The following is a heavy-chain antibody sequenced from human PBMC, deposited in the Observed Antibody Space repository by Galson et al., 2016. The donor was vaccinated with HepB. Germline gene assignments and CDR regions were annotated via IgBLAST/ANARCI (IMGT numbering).Heavy chain of an antibody. CDR1: GFTFSSYA. CDR2: ILFDGSNK. D-gene: IGHD6-19*01. V-gene: IGHV3-30*04. CDR3: ARDVYSSGLFDS. Sequence: SLRLSCAASGFTFSSYAMHWVRQAPGKGLEWLAVILFDGSNKYYADSLKGRFTVSRDNSNNTLYLQMNSLRAEDTAVYYCARDVYSSGLFDSWGQGTLVTFSS. J-gene: IGHJ4*02.